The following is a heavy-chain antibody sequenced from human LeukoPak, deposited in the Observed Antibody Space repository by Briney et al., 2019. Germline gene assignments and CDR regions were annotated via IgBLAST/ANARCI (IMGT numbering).Heavy chain of an antibody. D-gene: IGHD2-15*01. CDR3: AKGVVAATRPPYYYYPMDV. CDR2: ISGSGGST. Sequence: PGGSLRLSCAASGFTFSSYAMSWVRQAPGKGLEWVSAISGSGGSTYYADSVKGRLTISRDTSKNTLYLQMNNLRVEDTAVYYCAKGVVAATRPPYYYYPMDVWGQGTTVTVSS. V-gene: IGHV3-23*01. J-gene: IGHJ6*02. CDR1: GFTFSSYA.